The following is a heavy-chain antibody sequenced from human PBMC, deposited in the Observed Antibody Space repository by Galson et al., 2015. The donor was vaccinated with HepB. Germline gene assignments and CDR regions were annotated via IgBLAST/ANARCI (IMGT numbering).Heavy chain of an antibody. CDR2: INAGNGNT. V-gene: IGHV1-3*01. CDR3: ARAGLSYSSSWYRDYYYYYGMDV. D-gene: IGHD6-13*01. CDR1: GYTFTSYA. Sequence: SVKVSCKASGYTFTSYAMHWVRQAPGQRLEWMGWINAGNGNTKYSQKFQGRVTITRDTSASTAYMELSSLRSEDTAVYYCARAGLSYSSSWYRDYYYYYGMDVWGQGTTVTVSS. J-gene: IGHJ6*02.